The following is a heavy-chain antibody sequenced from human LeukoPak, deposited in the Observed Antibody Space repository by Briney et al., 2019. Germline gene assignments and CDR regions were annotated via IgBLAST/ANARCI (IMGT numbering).Heavy chain of an antibody. CDR3: ARHGGGFDI. V-gene: IGHV5-51*01. CDR1: GCTFTTYW. D-gene: IGHD3-16*01. J-gene: IGHJ3*02. Sequence: GESLKISCKGSGCTFTTYWIAWVRQMPGKGLELMGIIYPRDSDTRYSPSFQGQVAFSADKSITTAYLQWSSLKASDTAMYYCARHGGGFDIWGQGTMVTVSS. CDR2: IYPRDSDT.